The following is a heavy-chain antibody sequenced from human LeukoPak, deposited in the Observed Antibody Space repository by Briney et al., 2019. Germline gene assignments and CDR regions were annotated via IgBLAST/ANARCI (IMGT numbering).Heavy chain of an antibody. J-gene: IGHJ4*02. CDR2: IKSKTDGGTT. CDR1: GFIFSSVW. CDR3: TPADYYDFWSGYSTFDY. V-gene: IGHV3-15*01. D-gene: IGHD3-3*01. Sequence: GGSLRLSCAASGFIFSSVWMNWVRQAPGKGLEWVGRIKSKTDGGTTDYAAPVKGRFSISRDDSKNTLSLQMNSLKTEDTAVYYCTPADYYDFWSGYSTFDYWGQGTLVTVSS.